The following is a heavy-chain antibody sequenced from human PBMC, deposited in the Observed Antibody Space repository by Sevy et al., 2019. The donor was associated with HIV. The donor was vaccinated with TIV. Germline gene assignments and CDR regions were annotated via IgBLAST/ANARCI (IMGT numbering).Heavy chain of an antibody. Sequence: GGSLRLSCAASGFTFSGSAMHWVRQASGKGLEWVGRIRSKANSYATAYAASVKGRFTISRDDSKNTAYLQMNSLKTEDTAVYYCTNQYYEFWSRYEGFDPWGQGTLVTVSS. CDR1: GFTFSGSA. CDR3: TNQYYEFWSRYEGFDP. D-gene: IGHD3-3*01. CDR2: IRSKANSYAT. J-gene: IGHJ5*02. V-gene: IGHV3-73*01.